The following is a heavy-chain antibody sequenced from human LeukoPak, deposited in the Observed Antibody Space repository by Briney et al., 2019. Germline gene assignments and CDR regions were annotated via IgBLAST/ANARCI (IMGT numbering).Heavy chain of an antibody. CDR3: ASLRERSYYARGFDY. D-gene: IGHD1-26*01. J-gene: IGHJ4*02. Sequence: PSETLSLTCTVSGASISGSGYYWGWIRQPPGKGLEWIGSIYSSGSTYYNASLQSRVTISIETSKNQFSLKLSSVTAAGTAVYYCASLRERSYYARGFDYWGQGTLVTVSS. V-gene: IGHV4-39*01. CDR1: GASISGSGYY. CDR2: IYSSGST.